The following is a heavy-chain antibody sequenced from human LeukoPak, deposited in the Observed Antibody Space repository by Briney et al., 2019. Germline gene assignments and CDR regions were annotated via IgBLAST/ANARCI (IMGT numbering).Heavy chain of an antibody. CDR1: GGSINNYY. CDR2: IYYSGST. CDR3: ARRRGDFWSDYYAFDY. J-gene: IGHJ4*02. V-gene: IGHV4-59*08. D-gene: IGHD3-3*01. Sequence: SETLSLTCTVSGGSINNYYWSCIRQPPGKGLEWIGYIYYSGSTNYNPSLTSRVTISLDTSKNQFSLKLSSVTAADTAVYYCARRRGDFWSDYYAFDYWGQGTLVTISS.